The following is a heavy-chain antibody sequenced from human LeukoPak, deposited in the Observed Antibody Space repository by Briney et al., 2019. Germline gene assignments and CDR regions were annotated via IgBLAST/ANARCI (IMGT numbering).Heavy chain of an antibody. J-gene: IGHJ6*02. V-gene: IGHV3-23*01. CDR3: SVFHDFWGGPLAWGPKTHYYAMDV. Sequence: GGSLRLSCATSGFTFSNTAMTWVRQAPGKGLEWVSGISGSSHITYYADSVRGRFTVSRDISRSTLFLQMNSLRSEDTAVYCASVFHDFWGGPLAWGPKTHYYAMDVWGQGTTVIVSS. D-gene: IGHD3-3*01. CDR1: GFTFSNTA. CDR2: ISGSSHIT.